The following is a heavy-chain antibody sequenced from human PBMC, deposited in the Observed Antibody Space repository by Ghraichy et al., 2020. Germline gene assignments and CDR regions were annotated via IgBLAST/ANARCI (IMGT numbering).Heavy chain of an antibody. CDR3: AKSAGGYCTGGCCFKLDY. J-gene: IGHJ4*02. CDR2: ISGNGGTT. Sequence: GGSLRLSCAASGFTFSNYAMTWVRQAPGKGLEWVSGISGNGGTTYYADSVKGRFTFSSDNSKNTLYLQMTSLRAEDPAVYYGAKSAGGYCTGGCCFKLDYWGQGTLVTGSS. CDR1: GFTFSNYA. D-gene: IGHD2-15*01. V-gene: IGHV3-23*01.